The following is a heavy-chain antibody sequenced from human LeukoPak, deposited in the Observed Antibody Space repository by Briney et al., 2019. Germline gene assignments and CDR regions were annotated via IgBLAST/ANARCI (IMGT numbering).Heavy chain of an antibody. CDR3: AKDIGYYYDSSGYYDY. D-gene: IGHD3-22*01. V-gene: IGHV3-9*03. CDR2: ISWYSGSI. CDR1: GFTFDDYA. J-gene: IGHJ4*02. Sequence: PGGSLRLSCAASGFTFDDYAMHWVRQAPGKGLEWVSGISWYSGSIGYADSVKGRFTISRDNAKNSLYLQMNSLGAEDMALYYCAKDIGYYYDSSGYYDYWGQGTLVTVSS.